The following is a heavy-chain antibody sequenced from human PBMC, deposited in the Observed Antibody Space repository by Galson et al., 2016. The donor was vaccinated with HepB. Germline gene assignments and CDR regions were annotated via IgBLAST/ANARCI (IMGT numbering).Heavy chain of an antibody. CDR3: ARDGISSLDQ. CDR2: ITPEGSDT. Sequence: SLRLSCAASGFTFSSYGMHWVRQAPGKGLDWVALITPEGSDTYYADAVKGRFTISRVNSKNTLSLQMNSLRAEDTAIYYCARDGISSLDQWGQGILVTVSS. V-gene: IGHV3-30*03. CDR1: GFTFSSYG. D-gene: IGHD2/OR15-2a*01. J-gene: IGHJ4*02.